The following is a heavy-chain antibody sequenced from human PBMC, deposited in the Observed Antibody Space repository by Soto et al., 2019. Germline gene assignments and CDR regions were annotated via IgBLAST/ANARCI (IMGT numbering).Heavy chain of an antibody. CDR3: AREGVRFVPAATDFGYYYGMDV. CDR2: INTNTGNP. Sequence: VASVKVACKASGYTFTSYAMNWVRQAPGQGLEWMGWINTNTGNPTYAQGFTGRFVFSLDTSVSTAYLQICSLKAEDTAVYYCAREGVRFVPAATDFGYYYGMDVWRQGTMVTV. D-gene: IGHD2-2*01. V-gene: IGHV7-4-1*01. J-gene: IGHJ6*02. CDR1: GYTFTSYA.